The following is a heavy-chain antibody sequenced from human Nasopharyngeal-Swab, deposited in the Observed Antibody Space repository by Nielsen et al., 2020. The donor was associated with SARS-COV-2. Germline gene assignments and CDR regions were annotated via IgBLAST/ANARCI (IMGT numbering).Heavy chain of an antibody. CDR3: AKDLRGPYFF. CDR2: LSGSGENT. J-gene: IGHJ4*02. Sequence: GESLKISCAASGFTFSSFAMTWVRQAPGKGLQCVSSLSGSGENTYYADSVKGRFTISRDNSKNTLSLQMNSLRADDTAVYYCAKDLRGPYFFWGQGTLVTVSS. CDR1: GFTFSSFA. V-gene: IGHV3-23*01. D-gene: IGHD2/OR15-2a*01.